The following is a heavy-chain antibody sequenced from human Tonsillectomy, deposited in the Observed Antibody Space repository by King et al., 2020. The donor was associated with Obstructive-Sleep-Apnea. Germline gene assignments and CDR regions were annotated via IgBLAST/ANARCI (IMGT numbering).Heavy chain of an antibody. CDR1: GFTFSTYG. D-gene: IGHD2-2*01. J-gene: IGHJ4*02. CDR3: AKDQSEVVHPRAMDY. CDR2: ISYHGSNK. Sequence: VQLVESGGGVVQPGRSLRLSCAASGFTFSTYGMHWVRQAPGKGLERVAVISYHGSNKYYADPVKGRFTISRDNSKNTLYLQMNSLRADDTAVYYCAKDQSEVVHPRAMDYWGQGTLVTVSS. V-gene: IGHV3-30*18.